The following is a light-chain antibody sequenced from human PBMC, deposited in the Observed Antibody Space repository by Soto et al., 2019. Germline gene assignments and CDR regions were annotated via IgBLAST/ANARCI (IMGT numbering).Light chain of an antibody. J-gene: IGLJ2*01. CDR1: SSDVGAYNY. Sequence: QSVLTQPASVSGSPGQSITISCTGTSSDVGAYNYVSWYQQHPGKAPKLIVFEVSNRPSGVSNRFSGSKSGNTASLTISGLQAEDEADYYCSSSTTSSTHVIFGGGTKLTVL. CDR3: SSSTTSSTHVI. V-gene: IGLV2-14*01. CDR2: EVS.